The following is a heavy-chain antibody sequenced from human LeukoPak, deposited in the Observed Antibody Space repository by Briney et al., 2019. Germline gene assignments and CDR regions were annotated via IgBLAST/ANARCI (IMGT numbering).Heavy chain of an antibody. V-gene: IGHV3-48*03. Sequence: GGSLRLSCAASGFTFSSYEMNWVRQAPGKGLEWVSYISSSGSTIYYADSVKGRFTISRDNSKNTLYLQMNSLRPEDTAVYYCATGAAVATHGLGFWGQGTLVTVSS. CDR2: ISSSGSTI. J-gene: IGHJ4*02. CDR3: ATGAAVATHGLGF. CDR1: GFTFSSYE. D-gene: IGHD5-12*01.